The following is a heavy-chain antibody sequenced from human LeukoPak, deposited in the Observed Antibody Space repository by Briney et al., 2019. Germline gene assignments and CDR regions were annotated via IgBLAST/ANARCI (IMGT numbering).Heavy chain of an antibody. V-gene: IGHV4-59*01. Sequence: SETLSLTCTISGGSISTFYWNWLRQPPGKGLAWIGYIYYSGSTNYNPSLKSRVTISVDTSKNQFSLRLSSVTAADTAVYYCAREDPQTTVPEGLDVWGQGTTVTVSS. CDR3: AREDPQTTVPEGLDV. D-gene: IGHD4-17*01. CDR1: GGSISTFY. CDR2: IYYSGST. J-gene: IGHJ6*02.